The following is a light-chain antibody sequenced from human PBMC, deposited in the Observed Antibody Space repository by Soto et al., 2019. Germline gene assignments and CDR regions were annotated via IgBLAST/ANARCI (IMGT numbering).Light chain of an antibody. CDR3: AAWDDSLSGFV. CDR2: RNN. V-gene: IGLV1-47*01. Sequence: QSVLTQAPSASGAPGQRFTISCSGSSSNTGSNYVYWYQQLPGTAPELLFYRNNQRPSGVPDRFSGSKSGTSASLAITGLRSEDEADYYCAAWDDSLSGFVFGGGTKVTVL. J-gene: IGLJ1*01. CDR1: SSNTGSNY.